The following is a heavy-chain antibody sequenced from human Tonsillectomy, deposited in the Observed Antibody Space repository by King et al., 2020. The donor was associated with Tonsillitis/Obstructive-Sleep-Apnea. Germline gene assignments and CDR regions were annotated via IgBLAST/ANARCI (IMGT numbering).Heavy chain of an antibody. CDR1: GFTFRSYG. V-gene: IGHV3-33*01. J-gene: IGHJ4*02. CDR3: AREGTTVEGSFDY. D-gene: IGHD4-23*01. CDR2: IWYDGSYK. Sequence: VQLVESGGGVVQPGRSLRLSCAASGFTFRSYGMHWVRQAPGKGLEWVAVIWYDGSYKYYVDSVKGRFTISRDNSKNTLYLQVNSLRAEDTAVYYCAREGTTVEGSFDYWGQETLVTVSS.